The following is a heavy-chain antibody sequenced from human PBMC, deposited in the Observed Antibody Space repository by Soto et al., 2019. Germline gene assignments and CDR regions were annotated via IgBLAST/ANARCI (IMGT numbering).Heavy chain of an antibody. Sequence: ASVKVSCKASGYTFTSYDINWVRQATGQGLEWMGWMNPNSGNTGYAQKFQGRVTMTRNTSISTAYMELSSLRPEDTAVYYCARAQREGLYCSGGSCYSYYYYMDVWGKGTTVTVSS. D-gene: IGHD2-15*01. V-gene: IGHV1-8*01. CDR2: MNPNSGNT. CDR1: GYTFTSYD. CDR3: ARAQREGLYCSGGSCYSYYYYMDV. J-gene: IGHJ6*03.